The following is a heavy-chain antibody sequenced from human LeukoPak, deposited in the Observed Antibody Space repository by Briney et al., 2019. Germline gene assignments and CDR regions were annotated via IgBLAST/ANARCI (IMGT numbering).Heavy chain of an antibody. CDR1: GYSISSGYY. CDR3: ARNRIAVAGRGPYFDY. V-gene: IGHV4-38-2*01. Sequence: SETLSLTSSVSGYSISSGYYWGYIRQSPGKGLEWIGSIYHSGNTYYNPSLKSRVTISVDTSKNQFSLKLSSVTAADTAVYYCARNRIAVAGRGPYFDYWGQGTLVTVSS. D-gene: IGHD6-19*01. J-gene: IGHJ4*02. CDR2: IYHSGNT.